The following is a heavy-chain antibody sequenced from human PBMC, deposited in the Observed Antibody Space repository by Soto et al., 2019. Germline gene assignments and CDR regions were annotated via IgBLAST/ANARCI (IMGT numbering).Heavy chain of an antibody. CDR3: AKAPDPYYYGSGTRWYFDL. CDR1: GFTFSSYA. D-gene: IGHD3-10*01. CDR2: ISGSGGST. J-gene: IGHJ2*01. Sequence: GGSLRLSCAASGFTFSSYAMSWVRQAPGKGLEWVSAISGSGGSTYYADSVKGRFTISRDNSKNTLYLQMNSLRAEDTAVYYCAKAPDPYYYGSGTRWYFDLWGRGTLVTVSS. V-gene: IGHV3-23*01.